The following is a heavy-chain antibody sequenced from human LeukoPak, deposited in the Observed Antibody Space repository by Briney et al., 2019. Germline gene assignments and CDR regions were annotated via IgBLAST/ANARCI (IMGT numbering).Heavy chain of an antibody. J-gene: IGHJ4*02. CDR2: IIPIFGTA. Sequence: ASVKVSCKASGGTFSSYAISWVLQAPGQGLEWMGGIIPIFGTANYAQKIQGRVTITTDESTSTAYMELSSLRSEDTAVYYCARARDILTGYDQYYFDYWGQGTLVTVSS. V-gene: IGHV1-69*05. D-gene: IGHD3-9*01. CDR1: GGTFSSYA. CDR3: ARARDILTGYDQYYFDY.